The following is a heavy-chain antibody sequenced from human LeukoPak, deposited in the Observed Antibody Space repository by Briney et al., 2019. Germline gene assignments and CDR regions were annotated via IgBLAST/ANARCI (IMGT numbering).Heavy chain of an antibody. CDR3: AELGITMIGGV. CDR1: GFTFSNYA. CDR2: INSDGSST. J-gene: IGHJ6*04. V-gene: IGHV3-74*01. Sequence: GGSLRLSCAASGFTFSNYAMSWVRQAPGKGLVWVSRINSDGSSTSYADSVKGRFTISGDNAKNTLYLQMNSLRAEDTAVYYCAELGITMIGGVWGKGTTVTISS. D-gene: IGHD3-10*02.